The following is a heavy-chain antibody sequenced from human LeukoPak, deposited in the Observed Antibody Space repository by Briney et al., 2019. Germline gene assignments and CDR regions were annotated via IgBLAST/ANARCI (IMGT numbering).Heavy chain of an antibody. CDR3: ARDALYYGLDV. CDR2: ISSSGSSI. CDR1: GFTFSSYE. J-gene: IGHJ6*02. Sequence: GGSLRLSCAASGFTFSSYEINWVRQAPGKGLEWVSYISSSGSSIHYADSVKGRFTISRDNAKNSLYLQMNSLRAEDTAVYYCARDALYYGLDVWGQGTTVTVSS. V-gene: IGHV3-48*03.